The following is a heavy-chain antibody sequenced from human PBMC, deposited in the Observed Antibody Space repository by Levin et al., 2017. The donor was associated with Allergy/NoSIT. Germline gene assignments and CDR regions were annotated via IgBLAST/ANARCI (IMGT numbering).Heavy chain of an antibody. CDR1: GGSISSGGYY. Sequence: SETLSLTCTVSGGSISSGGYYWSWIRQHPGKGLEWIGYIYYSGSTYYNPSLKSRVTISVDTSKNQFSLKLSSVTAADTAVYYCAREAKYYDILTGLWLGAFDIWGQGTMVTVSS. V-gene: IGHV4-31*03. J-gene: IGHJ3*02. D-gene: IGHD3-9*01. CDR3: AREAKYYDILTGLWLGAFDI. CDR2: IYYSGST.